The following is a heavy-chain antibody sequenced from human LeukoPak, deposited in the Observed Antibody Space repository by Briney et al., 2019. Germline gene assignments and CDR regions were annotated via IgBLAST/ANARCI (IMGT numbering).Heavy chain of an antibody. V-gene: IGHV1-18*01. Sequence: HGASVKVSCKTSGYTFNNFGITWVWQAPGQGPEWIGWISIGDGRTHYGRKFQDRVSMTREMSSNTAFLELSSLRSDDTAVYFCSRSYYSSSWYYFDHWGQGTLVIVSS. CDR2: ISIGDGRT. CDR1: GYTFNNFG. D-gene: IGHD2-15*01. J-gene: IGHJ4*02. CDR3: SRSYYSSSWYYFDH.